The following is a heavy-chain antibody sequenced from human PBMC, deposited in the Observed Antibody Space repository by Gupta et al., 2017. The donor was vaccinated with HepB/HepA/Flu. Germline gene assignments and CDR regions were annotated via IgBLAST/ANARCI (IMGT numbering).Heavy chain of an antibody. Sequence: EVQLVESGGGLVQPGGSLRLSCAGYGFTLSRDWMHWVRQAPGKGLVWVSRINSDGTRTNYADSVKGRFTISRDNAKNTLYLQMNSLRAEDTAVYYCATKFCTNGVCPWGRGTLVTVSS. D-gene: IGHD2-8*01. CDR2: INSDGTRT. V-gene: IGHV3-74*01. CDR3: ATKFCTNGVCP. J-gene: IGHJ5*02. CDR1: GFTLSRDW.